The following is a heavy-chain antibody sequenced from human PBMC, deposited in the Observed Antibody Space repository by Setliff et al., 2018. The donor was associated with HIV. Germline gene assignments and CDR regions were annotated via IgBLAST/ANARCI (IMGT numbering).Heavy chain of an antibody. V-gene: IGHV4-61*02. J-gene: IGHJ4*02. Sequence: PSETLSLTCIVSDDSISSGANYWSWIRQPAGQRLEWIGRIYASGSTNYNPSLKSRVSISVDMSQNQFSLKVTSVTAADTAVYYCAREPRVRGTLDFWGQGTLVTVSS. CDR2: IYASGST. CDR1: DDSISSGANY. CDR3: AREPRVRGTLDF. D-gene: IGHD2-15*01.